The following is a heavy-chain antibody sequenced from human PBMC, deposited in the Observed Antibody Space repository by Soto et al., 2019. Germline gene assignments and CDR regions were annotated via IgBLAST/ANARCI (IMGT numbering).Heavy chain of an antibody. Sequence: LRLSCSVSGFTFSSYAMHWVRQAPGKGLEYVSSISSNGSPTYYVDSVKGRFTISRDNSKNTLYLQMSSLRPEDTAVYYCVIDRWVEYWGQGALVTVSS. CDR3: VIDRWVEY. V-gene: IGHV3-64D*06. CDR2: ISSNGSPT. CDR1: GFTFSSYA. D-gene: IGHD1-26*01. J-gene: IGHJ4*02.